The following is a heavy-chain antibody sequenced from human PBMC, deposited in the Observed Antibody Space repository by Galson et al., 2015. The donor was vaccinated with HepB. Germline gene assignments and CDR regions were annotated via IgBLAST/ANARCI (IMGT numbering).Heavy chain of an antibody. V-gene: IGHV1-46*01. J-gene: IGHJ6*02. CDR1: GYTFTSYY. Sequence: SVKVSCKASGYTFTSYYMHWVRQAPGQGLEWMGIINPSGGSTSYAQKFQGRVTISVDTSKNQFSLKLSSVTAADTAVYYCARERGGGPVAYYYYYGMDVWGQGTTVTVSS. D-gene: IGHD3-10*01. CDR2: INPSGGST. CDR3: ARERGGGPVAYYYYYGMDV.